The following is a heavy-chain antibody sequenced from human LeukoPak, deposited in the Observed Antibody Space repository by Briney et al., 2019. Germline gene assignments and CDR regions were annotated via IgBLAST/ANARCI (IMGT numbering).Heavy chain of an antibody. Sequence: GGSLRLSCVVSGFTFSSYEMNWVRQAPGKGLEWVSYISNSGTTIYYADSVKGRFTISRDNAKNSLYLQMNSLRAEDTAVYYCARAPGSSSWHEGGYWGQGTLVTVS. CDR3: ARAPGSSSWHEGGY. CDR2: ISNSGTTI. J-gene: IGHJ4*02. V-gene: IGHV3-48*03. CDR1: GFTFSSYE. D-gene: IGHD6-13*01.